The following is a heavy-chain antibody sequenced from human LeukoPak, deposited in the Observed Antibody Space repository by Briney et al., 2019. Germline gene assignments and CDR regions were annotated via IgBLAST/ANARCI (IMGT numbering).Heavy chain of an antibody. CDR3: ARGRRIAAHNWFDP. J-gene: IGHJ5*02. V-gene: IGHV4-59*01. CDR1: GGSISSYY. CDR2: IYYSGST. D-gene: IGHD6-13*01. Sequence: SETLSLTCTVSGGSISSYYWSWIRQPPGKGLEWIGYIYYSGSTNYNPSLKSRVTISVDTSKNQFSLKLSPVTAADTAVYYCARGRRIAAHNWFDPWGQGTLVTVSS.